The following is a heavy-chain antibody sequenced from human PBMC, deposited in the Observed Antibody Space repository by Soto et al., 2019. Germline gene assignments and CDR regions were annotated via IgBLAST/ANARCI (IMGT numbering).Heavy chain of an antibody. J-gene: IGHJ4*02. CDR2: ISGSGSST. CDR1: GFTFSSYA. Sequence: GGSLRLSCAASGFTFSSYAMSWVRQAPGKGLEWVSGISGSGSSTYYADSVKGRFTISRDNSKNTLYLQMNSLRGEDTAVYYCAKDGDSSSWTGYHFDYWGQGTLVTVSS. CDR3: AKDGDSSSWTGYHFDY. D-gene: IGHD6-13*01. V-gene: IGHV3-23*01.